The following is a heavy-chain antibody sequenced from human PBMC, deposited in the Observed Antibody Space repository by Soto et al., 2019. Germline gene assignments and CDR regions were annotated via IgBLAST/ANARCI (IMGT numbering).Heavy chain of an antibody. CDR2: ISAYNGNT. Sequence: ASVKVSCKASGYTFTSYGISWVRQAPGQGLEWMGWISAYNGNTNYAQKLQGRVTMTTDTSTSTAYMELRSLRSDDTAVYYCARVCSGGSCYSKYYYYYGMDVWGQGTTVTVSS. V-gene: IGHV1-18*01. CDR1: GYTFTSYG. J-gene: IGHJ6*02. CDR3: ARVCSGGSCYSKYYYYYGMDV. D-gene: IGHD2-15*01.